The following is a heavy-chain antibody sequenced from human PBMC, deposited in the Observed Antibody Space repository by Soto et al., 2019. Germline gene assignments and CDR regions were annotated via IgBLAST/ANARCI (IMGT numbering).Heavy chain of an antibody. V-gene: IGHV3-15*01. CDR1: GFTFSNAW. CDR2: IKSKTDGGTT. Sequence: GSLRLSCAASGFTFSNAWMSWVRQAPGKGLEWVGRIKSKTDGGTTDYAAPVKGRFTISRDDSKNTLYLQMNSLKTEDTAVYYCTTDSGSYYGMDVWGQGTTVTVSS. J-gene: IGHJ6*02. D-gene: IGHD1-26*01. CDR3: TTDSGSYYGMDV.